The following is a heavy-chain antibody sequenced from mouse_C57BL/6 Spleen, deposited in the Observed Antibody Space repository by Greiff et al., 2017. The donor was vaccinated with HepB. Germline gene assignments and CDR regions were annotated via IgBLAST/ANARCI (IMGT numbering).Heavy chain of an antibody. J-gene: IGHJ4*01. CDR1: GYTFTSYW. V-gene: IGHV1-53*01. CDR2: INPSNGGT. D-gene: IGHD2-3*01. CDR3: ARDDGYALYAMDY. Sequence: QVQLKQPGTELVKPGASVKLSCKASGYTFTSYWMHWVKQRPGQGLEWIGNINPSNGGTNYNEKFKSKATLTVDKSSSTAYMQLSSLTSEDSAVYYCARDDGYALYAMDYWGQGTSVTVSS.